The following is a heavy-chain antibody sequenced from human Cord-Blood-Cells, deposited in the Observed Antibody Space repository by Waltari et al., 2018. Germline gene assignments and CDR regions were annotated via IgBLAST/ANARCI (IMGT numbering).Heavy chain of an antibody. Sequence: QVQLVESGGGVVQPGRSLRLSCAASGFTFSSYGMHWVRQAPGKGLVWGAVISYDGRNKYYADSVKGRFTISRDNSKNSLYLQMNSLRAEDTAVYYCAKGYSNYYYYYYMDVWGKGTTVTVSS. CDR3: AKGYSNYYYYYYMDV. J-gene: IGHJ6*03. CDR1: GFTFSSYG. D-gene: IGHD4-4*01. CDR2: ISYDGRNK. V-gene: IGHV3-30*18.